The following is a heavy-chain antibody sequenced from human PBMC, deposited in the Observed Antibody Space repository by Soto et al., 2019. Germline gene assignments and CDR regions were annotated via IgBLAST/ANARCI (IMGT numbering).Heavy chain of an antibody. J-gene: IGHJ1*01. CDR1: GFTFSSYA. CDR3: VKGRDAPEYFKH. Sequence: GGSLRLSCAASGFTFSSYAMSWVRQAPGKGLEWVSLIRASGGSTYYADSVKGRFTISRDNSKNTLYLQMNSLRDEDTAVYYCVKGRDAPEYFKHWGQGTLVTVSS. D-gene: IGHD2-21*02. CDR2: IRASGGST. V-gene: IGHV3-23*01.